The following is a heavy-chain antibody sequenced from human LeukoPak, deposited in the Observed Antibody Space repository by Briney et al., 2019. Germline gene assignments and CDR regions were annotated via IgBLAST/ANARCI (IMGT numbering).Heavy chain of an antibody. Sequence: ETSETLSLTCTVSGGSISSSSYYWGWIRQPPGKGLEWIGSIYYSGSTYYNPSLKSRVTISVDTSKNQFSLKLSSVTAADTAVYYCASDSSGSSDYWGQGTLVTVSS. V-gene: IGHV4-39*01. CDR3: ASDSSGSSDY. CDR1: GGSISSSSYY. D-gene: IGHD6-25*01. J-gene: IGHJ4*02. CDR2: IYYSGST.